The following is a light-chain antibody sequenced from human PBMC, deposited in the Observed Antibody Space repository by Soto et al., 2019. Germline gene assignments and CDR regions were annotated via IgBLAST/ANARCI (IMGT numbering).Light chain of an antibody. CDR1: SSNIGSNY. CDR3: AAWDDSLNGNV. Sequence: QSVLTQPPSASGTPGQRVTISCSGSSSNIGSNYVYWYQQLPGTAPKLLIYNNNQRPSGVPDRFSGSKSGTSASLAISGLQSEDEADYYCAAWDDSLNGNVFGTGTKVTVL. CDR2: NNN. J-gene: IGLJ1*01. V-gene: IGLV1-44*01.